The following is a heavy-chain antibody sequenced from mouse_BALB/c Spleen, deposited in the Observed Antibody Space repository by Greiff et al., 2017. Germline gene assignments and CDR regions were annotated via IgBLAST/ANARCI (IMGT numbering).Heavy chain of an antibody. CDR1: GYSFTDYI. V-gene: IGHV1-39*01. CDR2: INPYYGST. CDR3: AREGGYGNPFAY. J-gene: IGHJ3*01. Sequence: EVQLQQTGPELVKPGASVKISCKASGYSFTDYIMLWVKQSHGKSLEWIGNINPYYGSTSYNLKFKGKATLTVDKSSSTAYMQLNSLTSEDSAVYYCAREGGYGNPFAYWGQGTLVTVSA. D-gene: IGHD2-1*01.